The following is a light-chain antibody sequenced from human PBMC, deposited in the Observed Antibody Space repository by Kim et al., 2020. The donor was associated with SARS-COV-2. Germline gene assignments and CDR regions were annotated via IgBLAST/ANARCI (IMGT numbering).Light chain of an antibody. CDR1: SLRNYY. Sequence: ALGQTVRITCQGDSLRNYYATWYQQKPGQTPVLVFFGKNNRPSGIPDRFSGSSSGNTASLTITEAQAEDEADYYCNFRDNTANHLIFGGGTQLTVL. CDR3: NFRDNTANHLI. CDR2: GKN. J-gene: IGLJ2*01. V-gene: IGLV3-19*01.